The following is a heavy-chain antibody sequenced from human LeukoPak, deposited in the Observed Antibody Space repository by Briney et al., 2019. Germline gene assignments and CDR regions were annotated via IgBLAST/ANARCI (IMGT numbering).Heavy chain of an antibody. CDR1: GDSISSSSSY. CDR3: ARHRNLSGYRFFDY. CDR2: VSYSGST. Sequence: SETLSLTCTVSGDSISSSSSYWGWIRQPPGKGLEWIATVSYSGSTYYNPPLKSRVTISVDTSKNQFSLKLSSVTAADTAVYYCARHRNLSGYRFFDYWGQGTLVTVSS. D-gene: IGHD3-3*01. J-gene: IGHJ4*02. V-gene: IGHV4-39*01.